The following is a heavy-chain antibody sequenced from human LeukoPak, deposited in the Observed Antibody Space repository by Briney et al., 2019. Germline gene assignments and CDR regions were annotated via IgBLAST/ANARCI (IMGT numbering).Heavy chain of an antibody. J-gene: IGHJ4*02. CDR2: INPNSGGT. CDR3: ARVSAYYDYVWGSSPIELYYFDY. Sequence: ASVKVSCKASGYTFTDYYMHWVRQAPGQGLEWMGWINPNSGGTNYAQKFQGRVTMTRDTSISTAYMELSRLRSDDTAVYYCARVSAYYDYVWGSSPIELYYFDYWGQGTLVTVSS. D-gene: IGHD3-16*01. CDR1: GYTFTDYY. V-gene: IGHV1-2*02.